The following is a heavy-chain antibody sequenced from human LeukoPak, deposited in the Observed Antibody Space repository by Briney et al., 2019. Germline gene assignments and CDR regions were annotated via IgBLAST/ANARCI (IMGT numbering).Heavy chain of an antibody. Sequence: SVKVSCKASGGTFSSYAISWVRQAPGQGLEWMGGIIPIFGTANYAQKFQGRVTITTDESTSAAYMELSSLRSEDTAVYYCARDFSAGTTDRDYYYYYYMDVWGKGTTVTVSS. J-gene: IGHJ6*03. CDR3: ARDFSAGTTDRDYYYYYYMDV. CDR2: IIPIFGTA. D-gene: IGHD1-7*01. V-gene: IGHV1-69*05. CDR1: GGTFSSYA.